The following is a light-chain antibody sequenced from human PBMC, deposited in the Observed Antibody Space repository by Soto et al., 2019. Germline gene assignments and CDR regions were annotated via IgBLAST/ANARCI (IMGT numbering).Light chain of an antibody. CDR1: QTINGY. Sequence: DIQMTQSPSSLSASVGDRVTITCRASQTINGYLNWYQQKPGKAPSLLIYAVSNLQSGVPSRFSGSGSGTDFTLIINSLHPEDFATYYCQQSYNTPWTFGQGTHVDIK. CDR3: QQSYNTPWT. V-gene: IGKV1-39*01. J-gene: IGKJ1*01. CDR2: AVS.